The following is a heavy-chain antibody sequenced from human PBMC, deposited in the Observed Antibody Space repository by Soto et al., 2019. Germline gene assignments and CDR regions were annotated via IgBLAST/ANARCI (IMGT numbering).Heavy chain of an antibody. CDR1: GFTFSSDA. D-gene: IGHD3-22*01. CDR2: ITSNGGST. CDR3: VIDKDMIVVEPYFDS. Sequence: PGGSLRLSCSASGFTFSSDAMHWVRQAPGQGLKYVSGITSNGGSTYSADSMNGRFTMSKDHSKTKVDLQMSSRKAEDMAVYYFVIDKDMIVVEPYFDSWGQGTLVT. V-gene: IGHV3-64D*06. J-gene: IGHJ4*02.